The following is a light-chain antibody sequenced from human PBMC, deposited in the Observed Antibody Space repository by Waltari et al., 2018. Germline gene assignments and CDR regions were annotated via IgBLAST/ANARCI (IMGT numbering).Light chain of an antibody. Sequence: GQSVTISCTGTSSDVGRYIYVSWYQQQPDKAPRLIIYEATKWPSGVSNRFSGSKSGNTASLTISGLQAEDEADYYCSSYTSISTFVFGSGTKVTVL. CDR3: SSYTSISTFV. CDR1: SSDVGRYIY. V-gene: IGLV2-14*01. CDR2: EAT. J-gene: IGLJ1*01.